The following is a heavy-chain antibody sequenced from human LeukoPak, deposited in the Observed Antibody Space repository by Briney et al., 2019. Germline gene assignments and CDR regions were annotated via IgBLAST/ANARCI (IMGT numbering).Heavy chain of an antibody. D-gene: IGHD4-11*01. Sequence: SETLSLTCTVSGGSISSSSYYWGWIRQPPGKGLEWIGSIYYSGSTYYNPSLKSRVTISVDTSKNQFSLKLSSVTAADTAVYYCASGVYSDYGAFDIWGQGTMVTVSS. J-gene: IGHJ3*02. CDR1: GGSISSSSYY. CDR2: IYYSGST. V-gene: IGHV4-39*01. CDR3: ASGVYSDYGAFDI.